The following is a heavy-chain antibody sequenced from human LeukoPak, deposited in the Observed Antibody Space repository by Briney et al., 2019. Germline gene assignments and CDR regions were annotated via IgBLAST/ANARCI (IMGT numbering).Heavy chain of an antibody. D-gene: IGHD2/OR15-2a*01. Sequence: PGGSLRLSCAASGFAFNSYAMNWVRQAPGKGLEWVSGISGSDGSTYYADSVKGRFTISRDNSKNTLFLQMNSLRAEDTAVYYCAKDSAKKYDDYWGQGTLVTVSS. CDR2: ISGSDGST. V-gene: IGHV3-23*01. J-gene: IGHJ4*02. CDR3: AKDSAKKYDDY. CDR1: GFAFNSYA.